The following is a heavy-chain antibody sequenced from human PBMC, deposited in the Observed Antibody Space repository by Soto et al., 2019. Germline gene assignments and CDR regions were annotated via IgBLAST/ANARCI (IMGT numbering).Heavy chain of an antibody. D-gene: IGHD3-3*01. Sequence: GGSLRLSCAASGFTFSRSSMTWVRQVPGKGLQWVSTISASGGSTYYADSVRGRFTISRDSSKNTLYLQMNSLRAEDTAIYYCAKRTDFWSGNMPHFLDYWGQGTLVTVSS. CDR2: ISASGGST. CDR3: AKRTDFWSGNMPHFLDY. V-gene: IGHV3-23*01. J-gene: IGHJ4*02. CDR1: GFTFSRSS.